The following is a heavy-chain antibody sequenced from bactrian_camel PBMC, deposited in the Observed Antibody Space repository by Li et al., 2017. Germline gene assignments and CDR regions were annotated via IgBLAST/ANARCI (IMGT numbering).Heavy chain of an antibody. CDR2: ISPGSGRR. Sequence: QVQLVESGGGSVQAGASLKLSWAASGYTFNTYSWFRQAPGQEREGVAAISPGSGRRRYADSVKGRFTISPGNATNTVSLQMNSLKPEDTAMYYCAADRMACLRPSVQLAAYNFWGQGTQVTVS. V-gene: IGHV3S1*01. CDR1: GYTFNTYS. CDR3: AADRMACLRPSVQLAAYNF. J-gene: IGHJ4*01.